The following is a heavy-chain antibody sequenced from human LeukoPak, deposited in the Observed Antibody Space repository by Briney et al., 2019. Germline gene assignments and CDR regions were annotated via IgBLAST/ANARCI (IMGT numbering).Heavy chain of an antibody. CDR3: ARGTRLSSSSWYYGMDV. CDR1: GFTFSSYW. V-gene: IGHV3-7*01. J-gene: IGHJ6*02. Sequence: GGSLRLSCAASGFTFSSYWMSWVRQAPGKGLEWVANIKQDGSEKYYVDSVKGRFTISRDNAKDSLYLQMNSLRAEDTAVYYCARGTRLSSSSWYYGMDVWGQGTTVTVSS. CDR2: IKQDGSEK. D-gene: IGHD6-13*01.